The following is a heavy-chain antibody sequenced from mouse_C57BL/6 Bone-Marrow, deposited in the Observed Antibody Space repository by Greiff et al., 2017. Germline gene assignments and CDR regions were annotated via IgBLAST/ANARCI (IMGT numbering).Heavy chain of an antibody. J-gene: IGHJ1*03. D-gene: IGHD2-4*01. CDR2: VYPYNGGT. Sequence: VQLKESGPVLVQPGPSVKLSCKASGFTFTAYYMHWVKQSHGKSLEWIGLVYPYNGGTSYNQTFKGKATLTVDTTSSTPYMELISLTSEDSAVXYCARSGGLRYWYFDVWGTGTTVTVSS. CDR1: GFTFTAYY. V-gene: IGHV1-36*01. CDR3: ARSGGLRYWYFDV.